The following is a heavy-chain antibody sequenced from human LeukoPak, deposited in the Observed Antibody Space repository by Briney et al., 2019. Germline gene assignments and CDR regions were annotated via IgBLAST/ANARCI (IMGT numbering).Heavy chain of an antibody. CDR1: GFTFSSYW. Sequence: GRSLRLSCAASGFTFSSYWMSWVRQAPGKGLEWVANIKQDGSEKYYVDSVKGRFTITRDNAKNSLYLQMNSLRAEDTAVYYCARGGHIAVAGPGAFDIWGQGTMVTVSS. CDR3: ARGGHIAVAGPGAFDI. CDR2: IKQDGSEK. V-gene: IGHV3-7*01. D-gene: IGHD6-19*01. J-gene: IGHJ3*02.